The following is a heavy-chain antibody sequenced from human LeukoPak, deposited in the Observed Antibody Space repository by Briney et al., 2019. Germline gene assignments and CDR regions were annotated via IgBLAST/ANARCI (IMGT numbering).Heavy chain of an antibody. CDR1: GGSFSGYY. CDR3: ARGPYYGSGSYYNFDY. Sequence: PSETLSLTCAVYGGSFSGYYWSWIRQPPGKGLEWIGEINHSGSTNYNPSLKSRVTISVDTSKNQFSLKLSSVTAADTAVYYCARGPYYGSGSYYNFDYWGQGTLVTVSS. J-gene: IGHJ4*02. V-gene: IGHV4-34*01. D-gene: IGHD3-10*01. CDR2: INHSGST.